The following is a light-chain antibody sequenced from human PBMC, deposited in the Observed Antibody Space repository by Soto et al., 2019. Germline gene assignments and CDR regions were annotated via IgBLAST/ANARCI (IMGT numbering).Light chain of an antibody. V-gene: IGLV1-51*01. CDR1: SSNIGNNY. Sequence: QSVLTQPPSVSAAPGQKVTISCSGSSSNIGNNYVSWYQQLPGTAPKLLIYDNIKRPSGIPDRFSGSKSGTSATLGITGRQTGDEADYYCGTWDSSLSAGVFGGGTKVTVL. CDR3: GTWDSSLSAGV. CDR2: DNI. J-gene: IGLJ3*02.